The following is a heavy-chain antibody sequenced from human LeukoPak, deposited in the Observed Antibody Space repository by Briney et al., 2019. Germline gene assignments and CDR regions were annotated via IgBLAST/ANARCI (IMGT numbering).Heavy chain of an antibody. V-gene: IGHV3-23*01. CDR2: ISGSGGST. CDR1: GFTFSSYA. CDR3: AKLGIRETYDILTGYYFPEYYFDY. D-gene: IGHD3-9*01. J-gene: IGHJ4*02. Sequence: PGGSLRLSCAASGFTFSSYAMSWVRQAPGKGLEWVSAISGSGGSTYYADSVKGRFTISRDNSKNTLYLQMNSLRAEDTAVYYCAKLGIRETYDILTGYYFPEYYFDYWGQGTLVTVSS.